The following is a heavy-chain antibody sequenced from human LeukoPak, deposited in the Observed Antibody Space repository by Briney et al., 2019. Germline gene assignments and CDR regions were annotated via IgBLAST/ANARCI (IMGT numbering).Heavy chain of an antibody. CDR1: GGSFSGYY. CDR3: ATIQRDHAFDI. V-gene: IGHV4-34*01. J-gene: IGHJ3*02. Sequence: SETLSLTCAVYGGSFSGYYWSWIRQPPGKGLEWIGEINHSGSTNYNPSLKSRVTISVDTSKNQFSLNLISVTAADTAVYYCATIQRDHAFDIWGQGTLVTVSS. D-gene: IGHD6-25*01. CDR2: INHSGST.